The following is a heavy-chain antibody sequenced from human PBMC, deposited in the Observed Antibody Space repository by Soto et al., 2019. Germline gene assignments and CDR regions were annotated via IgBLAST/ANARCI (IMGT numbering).Heavy chain of an antibody. Sequence: SETLSLTCTGSGASISSYYWSWVRLPPGKGLEWIGYIYYSGSTNYNPSLKSRVTISVDTSKNQSSLKLSSVTAADTAVYYCARDSDSSGPWAWFDPWGQGTLVTVSA. D-gene: IGHD3-22*01. J-gene: IGHJ5*02. CDR3: ARDSDSSGPWAWFDP. V-gene: IGHV4-59*01. CDR1: GASISSYY. CDR2: IYYSGST.